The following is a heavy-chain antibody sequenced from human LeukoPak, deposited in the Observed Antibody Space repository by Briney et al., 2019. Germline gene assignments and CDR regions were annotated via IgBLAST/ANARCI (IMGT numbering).Heavy chain of an antibody. CDR2: IVVGSGNR. Sequence: SVSLSRKASGFSFTSSAVQWVRQARGQRLEWIGWIVVGSGNRNYAQKFRERVTISRDMSTSTAYMELNSLGSEDTAVYYCVATPPGVEWTFTYYFDHRGPGTLVTVSS. J-gene: IGHJ4*01. V-gene: IGHV1-58*01. CDR1: GFSFTSSA. D-gene: IGHD3-3*01. CDR3: VATPPGVEWTFTYYFDH.